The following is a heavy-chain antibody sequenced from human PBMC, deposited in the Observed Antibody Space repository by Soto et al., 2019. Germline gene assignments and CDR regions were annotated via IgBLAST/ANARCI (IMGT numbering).Heavy chain of an antibody. Sequence: SETLSLTCTVSGGSISSGSYFWGWTRQPPGKGLEWIGSIYYSGSTSYNPSLRSRVTMSVDTSKNQFSLKLSSVSAADTAVYYCARHTGYSSGKRWFDPWGQGTLVTVSS. CDR3: ARHTGYSSGKRWFDP. D-gene: IGHD6-19*01. J-gene: IGHJ5*02. V-gene: IGHV4-39*01. CDR1: GGSISSGSYF. CDR2: IYYSGST.